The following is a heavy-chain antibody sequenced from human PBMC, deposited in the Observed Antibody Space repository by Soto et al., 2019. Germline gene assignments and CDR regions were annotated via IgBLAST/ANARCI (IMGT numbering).Heavy chain of an antibody. J-gene: IGHJ5*02. V-gene: IGHV3-21*01. CDR3: ARDGGMSIAAADPNGFDP. CDR1: GFTFSSYS. CDR2: ISSSSSYI. Sequence: GGSLRLSCAASGFTFSSYSMNWVRQAPGKWLEWVSSISSSSSYIYYADSVKGRFTISRDNAKNSLYLQMNSLRAEDTAVYYCARDGGMSIAAADPNGFDPWGQGTLVTVSS. D-gene: IGHD6-25*01.